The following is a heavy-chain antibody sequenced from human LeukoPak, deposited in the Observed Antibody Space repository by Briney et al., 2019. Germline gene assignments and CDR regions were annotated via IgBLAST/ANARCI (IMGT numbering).Heavy chain of an antibody. J-gene: IGHJ4*02. CDR1: GFTFSSYR. CDR2: INSDGSSR. Sequence: GGSLRLSCAAFGFTFSSYRMHWVRQAPGKGLVWVSRINSDGSSRHHADSVKGRFTISRDNAKNTLYLQMNSLRADDTAVYYCAKDLHYGSADYWGQGTLVTVSS. D-gene: IGHD3-10*01. V-gene: IGHV3-74*01. CDR3: AKDLHYGSADY.